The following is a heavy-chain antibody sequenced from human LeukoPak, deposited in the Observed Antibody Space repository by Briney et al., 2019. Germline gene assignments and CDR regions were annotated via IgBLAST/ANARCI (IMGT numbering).Heavy chain of an antibody. V-gene: IGHV1-8*02. CDR1: GYTFTNYD. D-gene: IGHD6-13*01. CDR3: ARTNKGSSNCDY. Sequence: ASVKVSCKASGYTFTNYDINWVRQATGQGLEWMGWMDPSSGNIGCAQKFQGRITMTRDTPINTAYMELSSLRSEDSAVYYCARTNKGSSNCDYWGQGTLVTVSS. J-gene: IGHJ4*02. CDR2: MDPSSGNI.